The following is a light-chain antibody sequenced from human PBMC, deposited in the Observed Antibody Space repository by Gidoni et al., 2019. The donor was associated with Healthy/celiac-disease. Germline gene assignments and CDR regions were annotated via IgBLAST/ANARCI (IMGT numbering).Light chain of an antibody. V-gene: IGKV4-1*01. J-gene: IGKJ1*01. Sequence: DIVMTQSPDSLAESLGERANINCKSSQSVLYSSNNKNYLAWYQQKPGQPPKLLIYWASTRESGVPDRFSGSGSGTDCTITISSLQAEDVAVYYCQQYYSTPRTFGQGTKVEIK. CDR3: QQYYSTPRT. CDR2: WAS. CDR1: QSVLYSSNNKNY.